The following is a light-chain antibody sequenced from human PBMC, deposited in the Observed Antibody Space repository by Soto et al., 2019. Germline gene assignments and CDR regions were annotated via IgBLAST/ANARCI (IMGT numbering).Light chain of an antibody. CDR1: SSDVGVYNY. V-gene: IGLV2-14*01. J-gene: IGLJ1*01. Sequence: QSLLTHPASLSGSPGQSITISCTGTSSDVGVYNYVSWYQQHPGKAPKLMIYEVSNRPSGVSNRFSGSKSGNTASLTISGLQAEDEADYYCSSYTSSSTPYVFGTGTKVTVL. CDR2: EVS. CDR3: SSYTSSSTPYV.